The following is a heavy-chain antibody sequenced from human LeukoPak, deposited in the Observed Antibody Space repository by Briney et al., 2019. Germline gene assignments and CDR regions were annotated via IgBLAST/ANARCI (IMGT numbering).Heavy chain of an antibody. CDR3: ARLMIDDDYGGNCDAFDI. CDR2: IIPIFGTA. D-gene: IGHD4-23*01. CDR1: GGIFSRYA. Sequence: ASVKVSCKASGGIFSRYAISRVRQAPGQGLEWVGGIIPIFGTANYAQKFQGRVTITTDESTSTAYMELSSLTSEHKAVSHCARLMIDDDYGGNCDAFDISGPRTPVTVSS. J-gene: IGHJ3*02. V-gene: IGHV1-69*05.